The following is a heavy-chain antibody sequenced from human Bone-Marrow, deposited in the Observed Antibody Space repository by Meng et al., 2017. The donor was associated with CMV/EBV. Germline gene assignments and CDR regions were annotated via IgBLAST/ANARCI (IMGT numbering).Heavy chain of an antibody. J-gene: IGHJ4*02. V-gene: IGHV4-39*07. CDR1: GGSIRSSSYY. CDR3: AEGRREHSLIRDFDY. D-gene: IGHD3-16*01. Sequence: SETLSLTCTVSGGSIRSSSYYWGWVRQPPGKGLEWIGSIYYSGSTNYNPSPKSRVTISVDTSTNQFSLKESCVPAADTAVNYCAEGRREHSLIRDFDYWGQGTLVTVSS. CDR2: IYYSGST.